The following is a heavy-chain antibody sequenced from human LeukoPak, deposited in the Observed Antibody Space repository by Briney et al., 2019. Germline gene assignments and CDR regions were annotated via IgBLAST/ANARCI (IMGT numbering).Heavy chain of an antibody. V-gene: IGHV1-46*01. CDR1: GYTVASYY. CDR3: ARLASVPG. CDR2: INPSGCST. D-gene: IGHD6-19*01. J-gene: IGHJ1*01. Sequence: ASVKVSCKASGYTVASYYMHWVRPPPGQGLEWMGIINPSGCSTTYAQKFQGKVTMTKDTTTSTVYMELSSRRSEDTALYFCARLASVPGWGQGTLVTVSS.